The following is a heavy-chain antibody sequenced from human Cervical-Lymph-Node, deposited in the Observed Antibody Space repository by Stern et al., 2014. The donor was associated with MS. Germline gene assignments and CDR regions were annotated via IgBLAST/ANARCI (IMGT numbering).Heavy chain of an antibody. V-gene: IGHV1-3*01. Sequence: QVHLVQSGAEVKKPEASMTISCKTSGYNFIDHAIHWVRQAPGQRLEWMGWINGGPGTTKYSQKFQGRVSFTRDKAASAAYMDLSSLSPDDTAVYYCARQPDYSDFLDFWGQGTLVTVSS. J-gene: IGHJ4*02. D-gene: IGHD4-11*01. CDR3: ARQPDYSDFLDF. CDR2: INGGPGTT. CDR1: GYNFIDHA.